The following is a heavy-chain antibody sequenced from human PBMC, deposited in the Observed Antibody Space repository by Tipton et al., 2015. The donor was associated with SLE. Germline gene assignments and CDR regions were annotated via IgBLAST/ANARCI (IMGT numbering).Heavy chain of an antibody. Sequence: TLSLTCAVYGGSFSGYYWSCIRQPPGKGLEWIGEINHSGSTNYNPSLKSRVTISADTSKNQFFLTLSSVTAADTAVYYCARGRTMFGVVPAGDSFDLWGQGTMVTDSS. V-gene: IGHV4-34*01. D-gene: IGHD3-3*01. CDR1: GGSFSGYY. CDR2: INHSGST. CDR3: ARGRTMFGVVPAGDSFDL. J-gene: IGHJ3*01.